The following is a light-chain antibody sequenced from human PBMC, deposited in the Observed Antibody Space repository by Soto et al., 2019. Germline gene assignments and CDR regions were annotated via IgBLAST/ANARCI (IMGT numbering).Light chain of an antibody. Sequence: QSVLTQPPSVSGSPGQSVTISCTGTSSDVGGYNYVSWYQQHPGKAPKLMIYEVSKRPSGVPDRFSGSKSGNTASLTVSGLQAEDEADYYCSSYAGSNNPYVFGNGTKVTVL. V-gene: IGLV2-8*01. CDR1: SSDVGGYNY. CDR2: EVS. J-gene: IGLJ1*01. CDR3: SSYAGSNNPYV.